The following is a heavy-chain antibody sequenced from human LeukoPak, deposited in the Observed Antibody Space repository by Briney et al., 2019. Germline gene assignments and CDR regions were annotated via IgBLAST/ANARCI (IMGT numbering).Heavy chain of an antibody. V-gene: IGHV1-2*06. D-gene: IGHD6-13*01. CDR1: GYTFTGYH. CDR3: ARDQGSLTRSWYTGY. J-gene: IGHJ4*02. CDR2: INPYSGDT. Sequence: ASVKVSCKASGYTFTGYHIHWVRQAPGQGLEWMGRINPYSGDTNFAQKFQGRVTTTRDTSITTAYMDLSSLTPNDTAVYFCARDQGSLTRSWYTGYWGQGTQVTVSS.